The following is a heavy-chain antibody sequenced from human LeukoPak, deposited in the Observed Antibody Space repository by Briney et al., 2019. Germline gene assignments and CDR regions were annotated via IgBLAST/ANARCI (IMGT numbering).Heavy chain of an antibody. D-gene: IGHD2-15*01. Sequence: GASVKVSCKASGYTFTNFPISWVRQAPGQGLEWMGWISTYNGNTNYAQKLQGRVTMTTDPPTSTAYMELRSLRSDDTAVYYCARDHSMMVASDYYYYYMDVWGKGTTVTVSS. V-gene: IGHV1-18*01. J-gene: IGHJ6*03. CDR2: ISTYNGNT. CDR1: GYTFTNFP. CDR3: ARDHSMMVASDYYYYYMDV.